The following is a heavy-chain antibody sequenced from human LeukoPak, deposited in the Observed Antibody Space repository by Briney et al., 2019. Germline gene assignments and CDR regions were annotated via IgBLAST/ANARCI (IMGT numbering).Heavy chain of an antibody. D-gene: IGHD2-2*02. V-gene: IGHV1-18*01. CDR2: ISAYNGNT. CDR3: ARVVVVPAAIFELDY. CDR1: GYTFTSYG. J-gene: IGHJ4*02. Sequence: ASVKVSCKASGYTFTSYGISWVRQAPGQGLEWMGWISAYNGNTNYAQKLQGRVTMTTDTSTSTAYMELSSLRSEDTAVYYCARVVVVPAAIFELDYWGQGTLVTVSS.